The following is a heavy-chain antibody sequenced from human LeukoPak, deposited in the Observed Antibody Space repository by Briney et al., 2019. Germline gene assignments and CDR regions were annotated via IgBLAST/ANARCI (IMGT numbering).Heavy chain of an antibody. D-gene: IGHD2-15*01. J-gene: IGHJ3*02. CDR2: ISKEGSRQ. V-gene: IGHV3-30-3*01. CDR1: GFTFSSHS. CDR3: AKDVPVVVVSAKSRDAFDI. Sequence: GRSLRLSCAASGFTFSSHSMHWVRQAPGRGLEWVADISKEGSRQYYADSVKGRFTISRDNSKNTLYLQMNSLRVEDTAVYYCAKDVPVVVVSAKSRDAFDIWGQGTMVIVSS.